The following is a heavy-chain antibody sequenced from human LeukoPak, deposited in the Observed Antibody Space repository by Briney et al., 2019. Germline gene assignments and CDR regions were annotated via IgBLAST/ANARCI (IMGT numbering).Heavy chain of an antibody. CDR3: AKYLPPSGYQYALDI. CDR1: AFTFTNYA. Sequence: PGGSLTLSCSASAFTFTNYAMGWVRQGPGKRLEWVSSVVSGNTYYADSVKGRFTISRDNSQNRLYLQMNGLRADDTAVYYCAKYLPPSGYQYALDIWGQGTLVTVSS. CDR2: VVSGNT. J-gene: IGHJ3*02. D-gene: IGHD5-12*01. V-gene: IGHV3-23*01.